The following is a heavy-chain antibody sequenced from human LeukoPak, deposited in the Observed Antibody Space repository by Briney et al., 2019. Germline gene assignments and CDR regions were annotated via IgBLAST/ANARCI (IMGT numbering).Heavy chain of an antibody. J-gene: IGHJ3*02. CDR3: ARGGVAAAEDAFDI. Sequence: GGSLRLSFAASGFTFSSYGMHWVRQAPGKGLEWVAVIWYGGSNKYYADSVKGRFTISRDNSKNTLYLQMNSLRAEDTAVYYCARGGVAAAEDAFDIWGQGTMVTVSS. V-gene: IGHV3-33*01. D-gene: IGHD6-13*01. CDR2: IWYGGSNK. CDR1: GFTFSSYG.